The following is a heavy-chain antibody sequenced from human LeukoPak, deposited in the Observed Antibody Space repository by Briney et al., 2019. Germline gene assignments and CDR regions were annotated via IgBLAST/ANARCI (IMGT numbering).Heavy chain of an antibody. CDR1: GFTFSSYG. J-gene: IGHJ4*02. CDR2: IGNYGNTI. CDR3: AREGDGGIAARDFHY. V-gene: IGHV3-48*03. D-gene: IGHD6-6*01. Sequence: GGSLRLSCAASGFTFSSYGMNWVRQAPGKGLEWVSYIGNYGNTIHYTHSVTRRFTISRDNDENSLYLQVNSLRAGDTAVYYCAREGDGGIAARDFHYWGRETLVTVS.